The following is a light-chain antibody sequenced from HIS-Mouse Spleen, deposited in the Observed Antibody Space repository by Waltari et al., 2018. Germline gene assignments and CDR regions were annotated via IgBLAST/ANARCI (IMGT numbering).Light chain of an antibody. CDR1: SSDVGGYNY. V-gene: IGLV2-14*01. CDR2: EVS. J-gene: IGLJ3*02. CDR3: SSYTSSSTDWV. Sequence: QSALTQPASVSGSPGQSTTISCTGTSSDVGGYNYVSWYQQHPGKAPKLMIYEVSNRPSGVSNRFSGSKSGNTASLTISGLQAEDEADYYCSSYTSSSTDWVFGGGTKLTVL.